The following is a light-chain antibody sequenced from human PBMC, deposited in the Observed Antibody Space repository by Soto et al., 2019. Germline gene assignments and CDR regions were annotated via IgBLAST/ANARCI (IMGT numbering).Light chain of an antibody. CDR1: QSVSSN. J-gene: IGKJ5*01. Sequence: EIVMTHSPATLSVSPCEGAALSLRASQSVSSNLARHQQKPGQAPRILMYDASTRATGIPARFSGSGSGTEFTLTISSLQSEDFAVYYCQQYHNWPITFGQGTRLEIK. CDR2: DAS. CDR3: QQYHNWPIT. V-gene: IGKV3-15*01.